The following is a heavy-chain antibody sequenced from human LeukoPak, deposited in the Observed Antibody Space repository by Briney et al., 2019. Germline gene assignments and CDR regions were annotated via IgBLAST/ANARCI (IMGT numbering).Heavy chain of an antibody. CDR2: IDSTDTI. J-gene: IGHJ4*02. Sequence: PGGSLRLSCAASGFTFSSYEMNWVRQAPGKGLQWISHIDSTDTIHYADSVKGRFTISRDNAKNSLYLQTNSLRAEDTAVYYCARSSGSYRPMGYWGQGTLVTVSS. D-gene: IGHD3-22*01. V-gene: IGHV3-48*03. CDR3: ARSSGSYRPMGY. CDR1: GFTFSSYE.